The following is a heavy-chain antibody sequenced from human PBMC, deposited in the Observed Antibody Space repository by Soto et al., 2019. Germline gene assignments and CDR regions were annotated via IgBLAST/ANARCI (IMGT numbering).Heavy chain of an antibody. V-gene: IGHV4-4*02. CDR2: IYHSGGT. CDR1: RGSIKSCEG. Sequence: KPSVTISLPCAVCRGSIKSCEGLSWLRQPPGKGPEWIGEIYHSGGTSYNPSLKSRVTISVDKSRKRLSRKLHSLSAADTALGSFARARLLGMSSMVRSARDYGMDVWGQETTVTVSS. CDR3: ARARLLGMSSMVRSARDYGMDV. D-gene: IGHD3-10*01. J-gene: IGHJ6*02.